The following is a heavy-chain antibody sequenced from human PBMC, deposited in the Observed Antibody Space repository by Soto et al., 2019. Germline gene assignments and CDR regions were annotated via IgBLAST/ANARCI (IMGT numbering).Heavy chain of an antibody. V-gene: IGHV3-30*09. CDR2: ISYGGDNK. Sequence: QVQLVESGGGGVQPGRSLRLSCAASGFIFSDYAMHWVRQAPGKGLEWVAVISYGGDNKYYAASVRGQFAITRDNLKNTLALQMSSLNADYTAVYHGAKARNSPIWYGLVAHLWRQGTLVTVPP. J-gene: IGHJ4*02. D-gene: IGHD6-13*01. CDR1: GFIFSDYA. CDR3: AKARNSPIWYGLVAHL.